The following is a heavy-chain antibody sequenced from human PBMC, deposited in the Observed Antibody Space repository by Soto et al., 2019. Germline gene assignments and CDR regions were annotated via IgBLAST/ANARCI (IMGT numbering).Heavy chain of an antibody. CDR2: ISGSGGST. Sequence: GGSLRLSCAASGFTFSSYAMSWVRQAPGKGLEWVSAISGSGGSTYYADSVKGRFAISRDDSKNMVYLEMNSLQTEDTAMYYCTTDSYITTIKVRFDYWGHGTLVTVAS. CDR1: GFTFSSYA. CDR3: TTDSYITTIKVRFDY. D-gene: IGHD3-22*01. V-gene: IGHV3-23*01. J-gene: IGHJ4*01.